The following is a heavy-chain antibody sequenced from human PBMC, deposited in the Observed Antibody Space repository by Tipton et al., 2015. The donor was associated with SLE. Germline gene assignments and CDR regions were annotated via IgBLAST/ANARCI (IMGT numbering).Heavy chain of an antibody. CDR1: GGSISTGNYY. CDR3: ARGPGSESGEAFDI. V-gene: IGHV4-61*02. D-gene: IGHD1-26*01. J-gene: IGHJ3*02. Sequence: TLSLTCTVSGGSISTGNYYWSWIRQPAGKGLEWIGRIYPSVTTNYNPSLTSQVTMSIDTSKNQFSLKLSSVAAADTAVYYCARGPGSESGEAFDIWGQGTMVTVSS. CDR2: IYPSVTT.